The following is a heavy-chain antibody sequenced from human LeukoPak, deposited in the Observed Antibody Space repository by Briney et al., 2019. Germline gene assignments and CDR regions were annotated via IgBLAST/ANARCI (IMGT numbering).Heavy chain of an antibody. CDR1: AFTFSSYA. CDR3: AKGSGINHYHWIDP. Sequence: GGTLRLSCAASAFTFSSYAMNWVRQAPGKGLEWVSGICGGGGSTYYADSVKGRFTISRDNSKNTLYLQMDSLRAEDTALYYCAKGSGINHYHWIDPWGQGTLVTVSS. J-gene: IGHJ5*02. D-gene: IGHD1-14*01. CDR2: ICGGGGST. V-gene: IGHV3-23*01.